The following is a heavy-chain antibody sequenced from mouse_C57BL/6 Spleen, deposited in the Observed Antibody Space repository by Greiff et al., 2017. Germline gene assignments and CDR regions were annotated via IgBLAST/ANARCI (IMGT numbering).Heavy chain of an antibody. CDR2: ISSGSSTI. D-gene: IGHD2-1*01. CDR1: GFTFSDYG. Sequence: EVQRVESGGGLVKPGGSLKLSCAASGFTFSDYGMHWVRQAPEKGLEWVAYISSGSSTIYSADTVKGRCTISRDNAKSTLFLQMTRLRSEDTAMYYCARDGNYAYWGQGTLVTVSA. V-gene: IGHV5-17*01. J-gene: IGHJ3*01. CDR3: ARDGNYAY.